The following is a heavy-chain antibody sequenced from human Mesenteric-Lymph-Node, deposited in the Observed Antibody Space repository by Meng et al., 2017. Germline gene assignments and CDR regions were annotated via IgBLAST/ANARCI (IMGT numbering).Heavy chain of an antibody. J-gene: IGHJ4*02. CDR2: FDPEDGET. CDR3: ARERNRLLADY. D-gene: IGHD1-26*01. Sequence: ASVKVSCKVSGYTLTELSMHWVRQAPGKGLEWMGGFDPEDGETIYAQKFQGRVTITTDESTSTAYMELSRLRSDDTAVYYCARERNRLLADYWGQGTLVTVSS. CDR1: GYTLTELS. V-gene: IGHV1-24*01.